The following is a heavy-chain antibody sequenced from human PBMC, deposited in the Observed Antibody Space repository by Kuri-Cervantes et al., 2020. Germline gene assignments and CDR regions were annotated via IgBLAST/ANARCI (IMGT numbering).Heavy chain of an antibody. CDR2: INHSGST. CDR3: ARSPGSGWSN. CDR1: GGSISSSSYY. D-gene: IGHD6-19*01. V-gene: IGHV4-39*07. Sequence: GSLRLSCTVSGGSISSSSYYWSWIRQPPGKGLEWIGEINHSGSTNYNPSLKSRVTISVDTSKNQFSLKLSSVTAADTAVYYCARSPGSGWSNWGQGTLVTVSS. J-gene: IGHJ4*02.